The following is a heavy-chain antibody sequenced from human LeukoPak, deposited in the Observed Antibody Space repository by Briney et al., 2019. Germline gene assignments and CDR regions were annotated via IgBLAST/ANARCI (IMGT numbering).Heavy chain of an antibody. CDR1: GGSISSRSYY. D-gene: IGHD3-3*01. V-gene: IGHV4-39*01. J-gene: IGHJ4*02. CDR3: ARHFPGGSGYLYYFDF. Sequence: SETQSLTCTVSGGSISSRSYYWGWVRQPPGKGLEWIGTIYHSGSTYYNPSLKSRLIISVDTSKNQFSLKLSSVTAADTAVYYCARHFPGGSGYLYYFDFWGQGTLVTVSS. CDR2: IYHSGST.